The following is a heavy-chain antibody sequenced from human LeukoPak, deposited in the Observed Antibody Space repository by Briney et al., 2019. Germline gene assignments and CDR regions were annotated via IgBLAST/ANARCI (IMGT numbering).Heavy chain of an antibody. CDR3: AKDKGEGYYDILTGYDY. V-gene: IGHV3-23*01. CDR1: GFTFSSYA. J-gene: IGHJ4*02. CDR2: ISGSGGST. Sequence: GGSLRLSCAASGFTFSSYAMSWVRQAPGKGLEWDSAISGSGGSTYYADSVKGRFTISRDNSKNTLYLQMNSLRAEDTAVYYCAKDKGEGYYDILTGYDYWGQGTLVTVSS. D-gene: IGHD3-9*01.